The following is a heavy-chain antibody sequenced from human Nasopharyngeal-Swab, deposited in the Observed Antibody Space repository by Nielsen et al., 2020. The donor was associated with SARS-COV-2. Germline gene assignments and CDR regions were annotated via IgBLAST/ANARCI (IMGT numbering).Heavy chain of an antibody. Sequence: SDTLSLTCTASGGSISSYYWTWIRQPPGKGLEWIGYIYYSGSTNYNPSLKSRVTLSVATSKNQFSLRLSSLTAADTAVYYCARIELRYFGGVVSNGWFDPWGQGTLVTVSS. J-gene: IGHJ5*02. CDR3: ARIELRYFGGVVSNGWFDP. V-gene: IGHV4-59*01. D-gene: IGHD3-9*01. CDR1: GGSISSYY. CDR2: IYYSGST.